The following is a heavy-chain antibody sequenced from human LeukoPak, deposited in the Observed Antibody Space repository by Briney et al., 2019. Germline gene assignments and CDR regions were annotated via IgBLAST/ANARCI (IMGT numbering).Heavy chain of an antibody. CDR3: AKDVGYCGSTSCYFSY. CDR1: RFTFSSNA. V-gene: IGHV3-23*01. J-gene: IGHJ4*02. D-gene: IGHD2-2*01. Sequence: GGSLRLSCAASRFTFSSNAMSWVRQAPGKGLEWVSTVSGSGDATYYAESVKGRFTISRDNSKNTLYLQMNSLRAEDTAVYYCAKDVGYCGSTSCYFSYWGQGTLVTVAS. CDR2: VSGSGDAT.